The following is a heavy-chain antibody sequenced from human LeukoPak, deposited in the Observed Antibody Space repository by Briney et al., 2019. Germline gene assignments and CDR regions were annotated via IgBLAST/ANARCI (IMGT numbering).Heavy chain of an antibody. Sequence: PSETLSLTCTVSGASISSTTYYWGWIRQPPRKGLEWIASIYYSGSTYYNPSLKSRVTISVDTSKKHFSLKLSSVTAADTAVYYCARDFRGGYDFWSGYYTPYYFDYWGQGTLVTVSP. CDR3: ARDFRGGYDFWSGYYTPYYFDY. V-gene: IGHV4-39*02. CDR1: GASISSTTYY. CDR2: IYYSGST. J-gene: IGHJ4*02. D-gene: IGHD3-3*01.